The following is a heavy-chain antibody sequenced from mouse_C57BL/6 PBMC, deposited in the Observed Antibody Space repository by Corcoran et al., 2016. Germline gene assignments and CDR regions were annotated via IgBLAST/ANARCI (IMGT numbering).Heavy chain of an antibody. J-gene: IGHJ2*01. V-gene: IGHV14-2*01. D-gene: IGHD1-1*01. CDR2: IDPEDGET. CDR1: GFNIKDYY. Sequence: EVQLQQSGAELVKPGASVMLSCTASGFNIKDYYMHWVKQRTEQGLEWIGRIDPEDGETKYATKFQGKATITADTSSNTAYLQLSSLTSEDTAVDYCARSPDYYGMDFDYWGQGTTLTVSA. CDR3: ARSPDYYGMDFDY.